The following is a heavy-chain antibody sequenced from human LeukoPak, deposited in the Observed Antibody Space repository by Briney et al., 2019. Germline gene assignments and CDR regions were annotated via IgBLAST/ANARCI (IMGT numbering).Heavy chain of an antibody. V-gene: IGHV4-31*03. CDR1: GGSISSGGYY. Sequence: SETLSLTCTVSGGSISSGGYYWSWIRQHPGKGLEWIGYIYYSGSTYYNPSLKSRVTISVDTSKNQFSLKLSSVTAADTAVYYCASRYWSGGSCGGLDWGQGTLVTVSS. CDR3: ASRYWSGGSCGGLD. CDR2: IYYSGST. J-gene: IGHJ4*02. D-gene: IGHD2-15*01.